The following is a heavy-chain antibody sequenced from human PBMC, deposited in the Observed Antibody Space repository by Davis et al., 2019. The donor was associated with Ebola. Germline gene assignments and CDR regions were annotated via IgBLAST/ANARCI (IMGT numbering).Heavy chain of an antibody. CDR2: NAFSGHA. CDR3: ARADCARGGCYYIAEGLDV. CDR1: GGSISSGDYY. J-gene: IGHJ6*04. Sequence: SETLSLTCTVSGGSISSGDYYWSWIRQAPGKGLEYIGYNAFSGHADYNPSLNGRISISLDTSKNQFSLRLTSVTAADSAVYYCARADCARGGCYYIAEGLDVWGKGATVTVSS. D-gene: IGHD2-21*02. V-gene: IGHV4-30-4*01.